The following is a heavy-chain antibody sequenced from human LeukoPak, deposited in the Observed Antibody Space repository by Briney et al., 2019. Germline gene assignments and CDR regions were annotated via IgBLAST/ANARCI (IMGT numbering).Heavy chain of an antibody. Sequence: PGGSLRLSCVPSGFTFSSYAMSWVRQAPGKRLEWVSGISGSGGSTYYADSVKGRFTISRDNSKNTLYAQMNSLRAEDTAVYYCAKDRDIVATRGGAGGYYYYMDVWGKGTTVTISS. CDR3: AKDRDIVATRGGAGGYYYYMDV. D-gene: IGHD5-12*01. CDR2: ISGSGGST. V-gene: IGHV3-23*01. CDR1: GFTFSSYA. J-gene: IGHJ6*03.